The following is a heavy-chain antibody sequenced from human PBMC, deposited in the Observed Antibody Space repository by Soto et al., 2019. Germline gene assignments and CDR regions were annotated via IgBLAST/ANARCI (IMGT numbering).Heavy chain of an antibody. V-gene: IGHV3-7*01. CDR1: GFTFSSYW. CDR2: IKQDGSEK. J-gene: IGHJ1*01. CDR3: ARVSGTGVEYFQH. Sequence: GGSLRLSCAASGFTFSSYWMSWVRQAPGKGLEWVANIKQDGSEKYYVDSVKGRFTISRDNAKNSLYLQMNSLRAEDTAVYYCARVSGTGVEYFQHWGQGTLVTVSS.